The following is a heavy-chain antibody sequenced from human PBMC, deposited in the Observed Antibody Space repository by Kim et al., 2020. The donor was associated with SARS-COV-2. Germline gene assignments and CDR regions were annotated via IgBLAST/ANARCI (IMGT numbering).Heavy chain of an antibody. CDR3: ARHGGGSYWPEYFQH. CDR2: IYYSGST. CDR1: GGSISSYY. V-gene: IGHV4-59*08. Sequence: SETLSLTCTVSGGSISSYYWSWIRQPPGKGLEWIGYIYYSGSTNYNPSLKSRVTISVDTSKNQFSLKLSSVTAADTAVYYCARHGGGSYWPEYFQHWGQGTLVTVSS. J-gene: IGHJ1*01. D-gene: IGHD1-26*01.